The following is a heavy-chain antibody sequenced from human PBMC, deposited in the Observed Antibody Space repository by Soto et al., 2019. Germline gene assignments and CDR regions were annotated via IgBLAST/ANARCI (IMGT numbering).Heavy chain of an antibody. CDR2: IYYSGTH. J-gene: IGHJ4*02. Sequence: SETLSLTCTVSGGSISGYYWSWVRQPPGKGLEWIGYIYYSGTHNYNPSLKSRLTISVDTSKNQFSLELNSVTAADTAVYYCARVQMATLYFDYWGQGTLVTVSS. V-gene: IGHV4-59*01. CDR3: ARVQMATLYFDY. CDR1: GGSISGYY. D-gene: IGHD5-12*01.